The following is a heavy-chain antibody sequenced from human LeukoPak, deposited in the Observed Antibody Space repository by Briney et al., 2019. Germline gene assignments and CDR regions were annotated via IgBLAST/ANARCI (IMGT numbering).Heavy chain of an antibody. J-gene: IGHJ4*02. V-gene: IGHV3-21*01. CDR2: ISSSSSYI. D-gene: IGHD3-10*01. Sequence: GGSLRLSCAASGFTFSSYSMNWVRQAPGKGLEWVSSISSSSSYIYYADSVKGRFTISRDNAKNSLYLQMNSLRAEDTAVYCCAREFYYGSGSYGFDYWGQGTLVTVSS. CDR1: GFTFSSYS. CDR3: AREFYYGSGSYGFDY.